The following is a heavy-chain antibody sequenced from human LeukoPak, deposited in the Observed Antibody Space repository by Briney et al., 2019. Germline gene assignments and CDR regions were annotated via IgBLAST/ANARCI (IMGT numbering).Heavy chain of an antibody. CDR2: IYTSGST. V-gene: IGHV4-61*02. Sequence: SQTLSLTCTVSGGSISSGSYYWSWIRQPAGKGLEWIGRIYTSGSTNYNPSLKSRVTISVDTSKNQFSLKLSSVTAADTAVYYCARLNAETRLLEWLEGYYYYYMDVWGKGTTVTVSS. D-gene: IGHD3-3*01. CDR3: ARLNAETRLLEWLEGYYYYYMDV. CDR1: GGSISSGSYY. J-gene: IGHJ6*03.